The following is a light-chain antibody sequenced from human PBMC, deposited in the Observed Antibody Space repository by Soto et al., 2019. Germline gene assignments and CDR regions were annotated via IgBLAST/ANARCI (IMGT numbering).Light chain of an antibody. Sequence: EIVMTQSPATLSVSPGERATLSCRASQSVSNNLAWYHQKPGQAPRLLIHGASTRATDIPARFSGSGSGTEFTLTISSLQSEDFAVYYCQQYNKWPYTFGQGTRVEMK. CDR1: QSVSNN. V-gene: IGKV3-15*01. CDR3: QQYNKWPYT. CDR2: GAS. J-gene: IGKJ2*01.